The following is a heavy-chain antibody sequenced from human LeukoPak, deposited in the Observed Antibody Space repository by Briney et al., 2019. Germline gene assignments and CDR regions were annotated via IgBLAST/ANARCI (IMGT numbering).Heavy chain of an antibody. Sequence: GGSLRLSCAASGFTFSSHAMSWVRQAPGKGLEWVSAISGSGGSTYYADSVKGRFTISRDNSKNTLYLQMNSLRAEDTAVYYCAKEWGIAVAGTTGYYFDYWGQGTLVTVSS. J-gene: IGHJ4*02. D-gene: IGHD6-19*01. CDR3: AKEWGIAVAGTTGYYFDY. CDR1: GFTFSSHA. CDR2: ISGSGGST. V-gene: IGHV3-23*01.